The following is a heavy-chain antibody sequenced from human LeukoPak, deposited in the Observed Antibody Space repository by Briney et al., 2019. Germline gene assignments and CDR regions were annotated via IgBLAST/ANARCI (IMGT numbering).Heavy chain of an antibody. Sequence: SETLSLTCTVSGGSISSSSYYWGWIRQPPGKGLEWIGSIYYGGSTYYNPSLKSRVTISVDTSKNQFSLKLSSVTAADTAVYYCAKDHYYDSSNYYYGRPNLFDYWGQGTLVTVSS. V-gene: IGHV4-39*07. D-gene: IGHD3-22*01. J-gene: IGHJ4*02. CDR1: GGSISSSSYY. CDR3: AKDHYYDSSNYYYGRPNLFDY. CDR2: IYYGGST.